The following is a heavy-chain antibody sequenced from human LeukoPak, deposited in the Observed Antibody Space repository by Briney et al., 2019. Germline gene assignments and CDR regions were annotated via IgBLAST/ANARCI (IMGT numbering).Heavy chain of an antibody. CDR3: AREEVPAAIPYYYYGMDV. CDR1: GYTFTSYG. D-gene: IGHD2-2*02. CDR2: ISAYNGNT. Sequence: GASVKVSCKASGYTFTSYGISWVRQAPGQGLEWMGWISAYNGNTNYAQKLQGRVTMTTDTSTSTAYMELRSLRSDDTAVYYCAREEVPAAIPYYYYGMDVWGQGTTVTVSS. V-gene: IGHV1-18*01. J-gene: IGHJ6*02.